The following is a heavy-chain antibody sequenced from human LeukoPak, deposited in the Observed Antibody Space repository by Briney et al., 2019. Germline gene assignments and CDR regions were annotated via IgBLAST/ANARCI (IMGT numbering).Heavy chain of an antibody. V-gene: IGHV3-74*01. CDR2: INSAVRIT. J-gene: IGHJ6*03. Sequence: GGSLRLSCAASGFTFSSYWMHWVRQAPGKGLVWVSRINSAVRITAYADSVKGRFTISRDNAKNTLYLQMNSLRAENTAVYYCARGGSSWYIPMDVWGKGTTVTVSS. CDR1: GFTFSSYW. D-gene: IGHD6-13*01. CDR3: ARGGSSWYIPMDV.